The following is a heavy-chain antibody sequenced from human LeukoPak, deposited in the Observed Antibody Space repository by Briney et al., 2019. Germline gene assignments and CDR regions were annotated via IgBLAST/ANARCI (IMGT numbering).Heavy chain of an antibody. CDR2: ISASGGTI. CDR3: AKATMIIGGFDY. J-gene: IGHJ4*02. CDR1: GFTFSDNA. Sequence: GGSLRLSCAASGFTFSDNAMSWVRQAPGKGLEWVSAISASGGTIYYADSVKGRFIISRDNSKNALYLQMHSLRAEDTAVYYCAKATMIIGGFDYWGQGTLVTVSS. D-gene: IGHD3-22*01. V-gene: IGHV3-23*01.